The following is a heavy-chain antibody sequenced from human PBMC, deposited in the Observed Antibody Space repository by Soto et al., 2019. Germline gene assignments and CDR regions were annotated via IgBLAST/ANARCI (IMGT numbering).Heavy chain of an antibody. CDR2: IWYDGSNK. CDR3: AKDGKGLAFYFDY. D-gene: IGHD6-19*01. CDR1: GFTFSSYG. J-gene: IGHJ4*02. Sequence: PGGSLRLSCAASGFTFSSYGMHWVRQAPGKGLEWVAVIWYDGSNKYYADSVKGRFTISRDNSKNTLYLQMNSLRGEDTAVYYCAKDGKGLAFYFDYWGRGTLVTVSS. V-gene: IGHV3-30*02.